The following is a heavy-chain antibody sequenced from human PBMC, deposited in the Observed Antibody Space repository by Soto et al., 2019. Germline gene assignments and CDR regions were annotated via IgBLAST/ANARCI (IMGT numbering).Heavy chain of an antibody. Sequence: GGSLRLSCAASGFTFSSYSMNWVRQAPGKGLEWVSSISSSSSYIYYADSVKGRFTISRDNAKNSLYLQMNSLRAEDTAVYYCARQSLLSSVPAAMYYFDYWGQGTLVTVSS. V-gene: IGHV3-21*01. CDR3: ARQSLLSSVPAAMYYFDY. J-gene: IGHJ4*02. CDR2: ISSSSSYI. D-gene: IGHD2-2*01. CDR1: GFTFSSYS.